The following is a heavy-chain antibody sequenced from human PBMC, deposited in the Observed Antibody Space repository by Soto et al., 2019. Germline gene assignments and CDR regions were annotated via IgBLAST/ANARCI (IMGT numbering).Heavy chain of an antibody. CDR1: GYTFTSYG. J-gene: IGHJ4*02. CDR2: ISPQTGNT. D-gene: IGHD3-16*01. Sequence: QVQLVQSGAEVKKPGASVKFSFKASGYTFTSYGISWVRQAPGQGLEWMGWISPQTGNTNSAQKLQGRVSMSTDTSTTTAYRELRSLRSDDTAVYYCARDSGLRLGLFGDWGQGSLVPVS. CDR3: ARDSGLRLGLFGD. V-gene: IGHV1-18*01.